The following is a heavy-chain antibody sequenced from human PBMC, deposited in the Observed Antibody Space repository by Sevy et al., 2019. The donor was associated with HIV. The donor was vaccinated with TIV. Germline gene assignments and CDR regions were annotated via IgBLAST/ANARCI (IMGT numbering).Heavy chain of an antibody. CDR2: IKQDGSEK. CDR3: ARNAYGGYADY. CDR1: GFTFSTHW. V-gene: IGHV3-7*01. Sequence: GGSLRLSCAASGFTFSTHWMTWVRQAPGRGLEWVANIKQDGSEKYYVDSVKGRFTTSRDNSKNSLYLQMNSLRAEDTAMYYCARNAYGGYADYWGQGTLVTVSS. D-gene: IGHD4-17*01. J-gene: IGHJ4*02.